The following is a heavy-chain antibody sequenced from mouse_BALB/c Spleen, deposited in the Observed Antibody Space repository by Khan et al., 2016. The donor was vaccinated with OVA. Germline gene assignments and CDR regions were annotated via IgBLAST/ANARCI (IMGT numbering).Heavy chain of an antibody. D-gene: IGHD1-1*01. V-gene: IGHV3-2*02. CDR3: ASGRLFLRTPAYFDY. Sequence: EVKLLESGPGLLKPSQSLSLTCTFTGYSITSDYAWNWIRQFPENKLEWMAYISYSGSTTYNPSLKSRISITRDTSKNQFFLQLNSVTTEATATYYLASGRLFLRTPAYFDYWGQGTTLTVSS. CDR1: GYSITSDYA. J-gene: IGHJ2*01. CDR2: ISYSGST.